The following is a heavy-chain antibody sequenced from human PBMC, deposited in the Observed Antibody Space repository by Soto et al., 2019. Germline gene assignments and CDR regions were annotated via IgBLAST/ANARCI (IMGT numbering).Heavy chain of an antibody. CDR1: GFTFTSSA. CDR2: IVVGSGNT. J-gene: IGHJ4*02. V-gene: IGHV1-58*01. CDR3: AAGLYYDFWSGYGETHYFDY. Sequence: SVKVSCKASGFTFTSSAVQWVRQARGQRLEWIGWIVVGSGNTNYAQKFQERVTITRDMSTSTAYMELSSLRSEDTAVYYCAAGLYYDFWSGYGETHYFDYWGQGTLVTVSS. D-gene: IGHD3-3*01.